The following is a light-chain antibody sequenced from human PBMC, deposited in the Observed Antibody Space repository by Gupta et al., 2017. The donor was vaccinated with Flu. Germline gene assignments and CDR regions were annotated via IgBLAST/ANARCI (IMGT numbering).Light chain of an antibody. Sequence: STGERASLSCRASQSVSSSVAWYQQRPGQAPRLLIYAVSTRATGVPARFSGSRSGTEFTLTISSLQSEDFAIYYCQQYDNWPPWTFGQGTKVEI. CDR3: QQYDNWPPWT. V-gene: IGKV3-15*01. CDR1: QSVSSS. CDR2: AVS. J-gene: IGKJ1*01.